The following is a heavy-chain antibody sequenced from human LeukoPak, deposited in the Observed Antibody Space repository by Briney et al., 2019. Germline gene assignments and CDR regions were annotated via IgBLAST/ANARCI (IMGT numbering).Heavy chain of an antibody. D-gene: IGHD2-21*02. V-gene: IGHV4-59*01. J-gene: IGHJ3*01. CDR2: IYYSGSN. CDR3: ARSLPFPCGGDGWGSFYL. CDR1: GVSMSSYY. Sequence: SETLSLTCTVSGVSMSSYYWSWIRQPPGKGLEWIGYIYYSGSNKYNPSLKSRVAISIDTSKNQFSLKLNSVTTADTAVYYCARSLPFPCGGDGWGSFYLGAQGKLVPVFS.